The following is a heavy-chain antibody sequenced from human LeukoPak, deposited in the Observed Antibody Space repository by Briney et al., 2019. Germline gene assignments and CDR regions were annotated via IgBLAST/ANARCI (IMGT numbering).Heavy chain of an antibody. CDR3: ARTGQWLTDY. J-gene: IGHJ4*02. D-gene: IGHD6-19*01. CDR1: GGSISSGSYY. Sequence: SETLSLTCTVSGGSISSGSYYWSWIRQPAGKGLEWIGSIYYSGSTYYNPSLKSRVTISVDTSKNQFSLKLSSVTAADTAVYYCARTGQWLTDYWGQGTLVTVSS. CDR2: IYYSGST. V-gene: IGHV4-39*01.